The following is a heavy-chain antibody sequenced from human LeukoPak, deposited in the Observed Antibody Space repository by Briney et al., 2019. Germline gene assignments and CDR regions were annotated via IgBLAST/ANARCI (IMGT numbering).Heavy chain of an antibody. CDR1: GFTFSSYA. J-gene: IGHJ4*02. D-gene: IGHD2-8*01. V-gene: IGHV3-23*01. CDR3: SRDCTNGVCYSFDY. Sequence: GGSLRLSCAASGFTFSSYAMSWVRQAPGKGLEWVSAISGSGGSTYYADSVKGRFTISRDNSKNTLYLQMNSLRAEDTAVYYCSRDCTNGVCYSFDYWGQGTLDSVSS. CDR2: ISGSGGST.